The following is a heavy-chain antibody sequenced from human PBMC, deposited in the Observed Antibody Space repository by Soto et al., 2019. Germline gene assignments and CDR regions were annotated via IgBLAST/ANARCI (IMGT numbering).Heavy chain of an antibody. CDR1: GFTFSSYA. J-gene: IGHJ5*02. CDR3: AKSYYDILTGPTYGFDP. Sequence: GGSLRLSCAASGFTFSSYAMSWVRQAPGKGLEWVSAISGSGGSTYYTDSVKGRFTISRDNSKNTLYLQMNSLRAEDTAVYYCAKSYYDILTGPTYGFDPWGQGTLVTVSS. D-gene: IGHD3-9*01. CDR2: ISGSGGST. V-gene: IGHV3-23*01.